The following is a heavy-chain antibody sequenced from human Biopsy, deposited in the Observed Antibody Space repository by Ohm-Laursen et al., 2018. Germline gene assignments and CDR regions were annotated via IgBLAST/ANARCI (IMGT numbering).Heavy chain of an antibody. V-gene: IGHV4-59*01. CDR2: IYYSGST. Sequence: GTLSLTCTVSGGSIYNFFWSWIRQPPGKGLEWIGYIYYSGSTNYNPSLKSRVTISVDRSKSHFSLELSSVTAADTAVYYCARVGVGAPSIDYFDSWGQGALVTVSS. CDR3: ARVGVGAPSIDYFDS. CDR1: GGSIYNFF. J-gene: IGHJ4*02. D-gene: IGHD1-26*01.